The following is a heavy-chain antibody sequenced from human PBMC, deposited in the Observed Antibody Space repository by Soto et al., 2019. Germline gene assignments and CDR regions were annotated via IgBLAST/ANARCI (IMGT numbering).Heavy chain of an antibody. CDR2: INPSGGST. Sequence: ASVKVSCKASGYTFTSYYMHWVRQAPGQGLEWMGIINPSGGSTSYAQKFQGRVTMTRDTSTSTVYMELSSLRSEDTAVYYCARQDRYYYDSSGPPDAFDISGQGAMVTVSS. CDR3: ARQDRYYYDSSGPPDAFDI. CDR1: GYTFTSYY. J-gene: IGHJ3*02. V-gene: IGHV1-46*01. D-gene: IGHD3-22*01.